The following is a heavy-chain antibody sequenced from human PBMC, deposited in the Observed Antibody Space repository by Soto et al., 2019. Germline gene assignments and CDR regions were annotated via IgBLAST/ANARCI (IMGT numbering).Heavy chain of an antibody. CDR3: ASSPAAAAGTIDY. V-gene: IGHV3-30-3*01. D-gene: IGHD6-13*01. CDR2: ISYDGSNK. Sequence: GGSLRLSCAASGFTFSSYAMHWVRQAPGKGLEWVAVISYDGSNKYYADSVKGRFTISRDNSKNTLYLQMNSLRAEDTAVYYCASSPAAAAGTIDYWGQGTLVTVSS. J-gene: IGHJ4*02. CDR1: GFTFSSYA.